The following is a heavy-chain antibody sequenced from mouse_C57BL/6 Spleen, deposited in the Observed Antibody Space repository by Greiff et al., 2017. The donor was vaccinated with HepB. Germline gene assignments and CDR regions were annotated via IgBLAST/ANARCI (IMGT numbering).Heavy chain of an antibody. V-gene: IGHV1-50*01. CDR1: GYTFTSYW. D-gene: IGHD1-1*01. CDR3: ARSGYYGSSPYAMDY. Sequence: VQLQQPGAELVKPGASVKLSCKASGYTFTSYWMQWVKQRPGQGLEWIGEIDPSDSYTNYNQKFKGKATLTADTSSSTAYMQLSSLTSEDSAVYYCARSGYYGSSPYAMDYWGQGTSVTVSS. J-gene: IGHJ4*01. CDR2: IDPSDSYT.